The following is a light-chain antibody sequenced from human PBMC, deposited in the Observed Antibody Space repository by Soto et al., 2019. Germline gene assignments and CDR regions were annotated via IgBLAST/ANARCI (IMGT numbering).Light chain of an antibody. CDR1: QSISTW. V-gene: IGKV1-5*01. CDR2: AAS. Sequence: DIQMTQSPSTLSASVGDRVTITCRASQSISTWLAWYQQKPGKAPKLLIYAASRLQSGVPSRFSGSRSGTEFTLTISSLQPDDFATYYCQHYNSYSEAFGQGTKVDI. CDR3: QHYNSYSEA. J-gene: IGKJ1*01.